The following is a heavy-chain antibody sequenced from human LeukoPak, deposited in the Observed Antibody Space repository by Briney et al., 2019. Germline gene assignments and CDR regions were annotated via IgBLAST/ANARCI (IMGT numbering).Heavy chain of an antibody. CDR3: ARPLTNDYGGLFVY. J-gene: IGHJ4*02. Sequence: ASVKVSCKASGYTFTGYYMHWVRQAPGQGLEWMGWINPNSGGTNYAQKFQGRVTMTRDTSISTAYMELSRLRSDDTAVYYCARPLTNDYGGLFVYWGQGTLVTVSS. CDR2: INPNSGGT. V-gene: IGHV1-2*02. CDR1: GYTFTGYY. D-gene: IGHD4-23*01.